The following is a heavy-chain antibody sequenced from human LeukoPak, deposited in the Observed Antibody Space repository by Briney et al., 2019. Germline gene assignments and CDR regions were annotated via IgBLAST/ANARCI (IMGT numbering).Heavy chain of an antibody. CDR1: GYTFTSYD. V-gene: IGHV1-8*01. CDR3: ARAQAGNYDWPLDL. D-gene: IGHD5-12*01. CDR2: MNPNSGNT. J-gene: IGHJ5*02. Sequence: ASVKVSCKASGYTFTSYDINWVRQATGQGLEWMGWMNPNSGNTGYAQKFQGRVTMTRNTSISTAYMELSSLRSDDTAVYYCARAQAGNYDWPLDLWGQGTLVTVSS.